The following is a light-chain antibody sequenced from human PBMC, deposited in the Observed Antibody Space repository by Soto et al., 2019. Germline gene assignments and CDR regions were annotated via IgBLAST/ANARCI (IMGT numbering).Light chain of an antibody. V-gene: IGLV1-44*01. Sequence: QSVLTQPPSASGTPGQRVSMSCSGSSSNIGGNTVNWYQQVPGTAPKLLIYSNNQRPSGVPDRFSGSKSGTSASLAISGLQSEDEADYHCAAWDDSLNGWVFGGGTQLTVL. CDR2: SNN. J-gene: IGLJ3*02. CDR1: SSNIGGNT. CDR3: AAWDDSLNGWV.